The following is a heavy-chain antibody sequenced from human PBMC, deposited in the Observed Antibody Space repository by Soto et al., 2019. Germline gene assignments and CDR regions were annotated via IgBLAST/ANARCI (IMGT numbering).Heavy chain of an antibody. CDR3: ARAHGSGWGAFDI. CDR1: GGSISSGGYS. CDR2: IYHSGST. Sequence: QLQLQESGSGLVKPSQTLSLTCAVSGGSISSGGYSWSWIRQPPGKGLEWIGYIYHSGSTYYTPSXXXRXXISVDSSKNQFSLKLSSVTAADTAVYYCARAHGSGWGAFDIWGQGTMVTVSS. V-gene: IGHV4-30-2*01. J-gene: IGHJ3*02. D-gene: IGHD3-10*01.